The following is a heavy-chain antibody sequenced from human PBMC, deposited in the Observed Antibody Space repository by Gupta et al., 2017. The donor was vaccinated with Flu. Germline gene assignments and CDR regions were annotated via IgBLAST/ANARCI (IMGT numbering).Heavy chain of an antibody. D-gene: IGHD3-22*01. CDR3: AKEHYYESSGYPGDY. V-gene: IGHV3-23*01. CDR2: ISGSGRST. CDR1: GFTFSNYA. Sequence: EVQLLESGGGLVQPGGSLRLSCAASGFTFSNYAMSWVRQAPGKGLEWVSGISGSGRSTYYSDSVKGRFTISRDNSKKTLYLQMNSLRAEDTAVYYCAKEHYYESSGYPGDYWGQGTLVTVSS. J-gene: IGHJ4*02.